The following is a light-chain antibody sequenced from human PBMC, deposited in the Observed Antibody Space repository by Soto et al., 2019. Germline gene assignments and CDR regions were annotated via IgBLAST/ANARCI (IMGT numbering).Light chain of an antibody. J-gene: IGKJ1*01. V-gene: IGKV1-5*03. CDR3: QQYDDYSWT. CDR1: QSISSW. Sequence: DIQMTQSPSTLSASVVDRVTITFRASQSISSWLAWYQQKPGKAPKLLIYKASTLESGVPSRFSGSGSGTEFTLTISSLQPEDFATYYCQQYDDYSWTFGQGTKVDIK. CDR2: KAS.